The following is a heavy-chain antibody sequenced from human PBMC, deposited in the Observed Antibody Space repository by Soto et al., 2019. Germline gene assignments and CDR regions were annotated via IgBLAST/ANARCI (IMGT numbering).Heavy chain of an antibody. J-gene: IGHJ4*02. CDR3: ARDVITGTTGFNRDY. V-gene: IGHV1-69*04. Sequence: SVKVSCKASGGTFSSYTISWVRQAPGQGLEWMGRIIPILGIANYAQKFQGRVTITADKSTSTAYMELSSLRSEDTAVYYCARDVITGTTGFNRDYWGQGTQVTVSS. CDR1: GGTFSSYT. CDR2: IIPILGIA. D-gene: IGHD1-20*01.